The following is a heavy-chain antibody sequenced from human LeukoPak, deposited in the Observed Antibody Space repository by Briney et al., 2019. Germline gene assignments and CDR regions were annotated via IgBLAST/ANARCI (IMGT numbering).Heavy chain of an antibody. V-gene: IGHV1-3*01. Sequence: ASVKVSCKASGYTFTSYAMHWVRQAPGQRLEWMGWINAGNGNTKYSQKFQGRVTITRYTSASTAYMELSSLRSEDTAVYYCARDIVVVPAAMPFYGMDVWGKGTTVTVSS. D-gene: IGHD2-2*01. CDR1: GYTFTSYA. J-gene: IGHJ6*04. CDR3: ARDIVVVPAAMPFYGMDV. CDR2: INAGNGNT.